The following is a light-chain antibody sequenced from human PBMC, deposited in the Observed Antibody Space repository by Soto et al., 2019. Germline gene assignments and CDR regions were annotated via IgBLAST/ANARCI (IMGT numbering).Light chain of an antibody. V-gene: IGLV2-23*02. Sequence: QSALTQPASVSGSPGQSITISCTGTSSDFGNYNLVSWYQQHPGKVPKLILFEVNKRPSGVSGRFSASKSGNTASLTISGLQAEDEADYYCCSFSSITREVFGGGTKLTVL. J-gene: IGLJ2*01. CDR1: SSDFGNYNL. CDR3: CSFSSITREV. CDR2: EVN.